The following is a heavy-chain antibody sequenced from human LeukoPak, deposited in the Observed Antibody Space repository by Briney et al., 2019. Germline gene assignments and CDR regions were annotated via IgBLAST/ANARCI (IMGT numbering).Heavy chain of an antibody. CDR3: ARLRYFDWLLIKIRDYGMDV. CDR2: INHSGST. V-gene: IGHV4-34*01. D-gene: IGHD3-9*01. J-gene: IGHJ6*02. Sequence: SETLSLTCAVYGGSFSGYYWSWIRQPPGKGLEWIGEINHSGSTNYNPSLKSRVTISVDTSKNQFSLKLSSVTAADTAVYYCARLRYFDWLLIKIRDYGMDVWAKGPRSPSP. CDR1: GGSFSGYY.